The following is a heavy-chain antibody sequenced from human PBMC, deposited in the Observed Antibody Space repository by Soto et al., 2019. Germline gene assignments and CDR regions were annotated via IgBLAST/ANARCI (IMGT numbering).Heavy chain of an antibody. D-gene: IGHD2-2*02. CDR3: VKDLGLCSSTTCYSGS. J-gene: IGHJ5*02. Sequence: PGGSLRLSCAASGFTFSIYAMSWVRQTPGKGLEWVSAISGSGGRSYYTDSVKGRLTISRDNSKNTLYLQMNSLRAEDTAVYYCVKDLGLCSSTTCYSGSWGQGTLVTVSS. V-gene: IGHV3-23*01. CDR2: ISGSGGRS. CDR1: GFTFSIYA.